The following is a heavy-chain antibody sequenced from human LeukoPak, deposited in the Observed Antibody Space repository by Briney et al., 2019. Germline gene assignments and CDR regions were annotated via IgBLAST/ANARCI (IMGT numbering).Heavy chain of an antibody. D-gene: IGHD4-23*01. J-gene: IGHJ4*02. V-gene: IGHV4-34*01. CDR2: INHSGST. CDR1: GGSFSGCY. Sequence: SETLSLTCPVYGGSFSGCYWGWIRQPPGKGLEWIGEINHSGSTNYNPSLMSRVTISVDTSKNQFSLILTSVTAADPPVYYCARQEVVMRLFDSWGQGTLVTVCS. CDR3: ARQEVVMRLFDS.